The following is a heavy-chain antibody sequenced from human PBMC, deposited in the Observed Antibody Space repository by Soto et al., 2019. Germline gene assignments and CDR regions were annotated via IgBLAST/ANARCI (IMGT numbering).Heavy chain of an antibody. Sequence: SETLSLTCTVSGGSISSYYWSLIRQPPGKGLEWIGYIYYSGSTNYNPSLKSRVTISVDTSKNQFSLKLSSVTAADTAVYYCARHSYGDYYFDYWGQGTLVTVSS. CDR1: GGSISSYY. D-gene: IGHD4-17*01. J-gene: IGHJ4*02. CDR2: IYYSGST. CDR3: ARHSYGDYYFDY. V-gene: IGHV4-59*08.